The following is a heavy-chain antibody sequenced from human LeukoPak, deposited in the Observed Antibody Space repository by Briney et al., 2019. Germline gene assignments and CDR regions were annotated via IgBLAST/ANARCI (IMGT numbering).Heavy chain of an antibody. J-gene: IGHJ1*01. CDR2: ISSSSGYI. D-gene: IGHD6-13*01. Sequence: GGSLRLSCAASGFTLSSYSMHWVRQAPGKGLEWVSFISSSSGYIYYADSVKGRFTISRDNAKNSLYLQMNSLRAEDTAVYYCAKSSSSWPEYFQHWGQGTLVTVSS. CDR3: AKSSSSWPEYFQH. V-gene: IGHV3-21*04. CDR1: GFTLSSYS.